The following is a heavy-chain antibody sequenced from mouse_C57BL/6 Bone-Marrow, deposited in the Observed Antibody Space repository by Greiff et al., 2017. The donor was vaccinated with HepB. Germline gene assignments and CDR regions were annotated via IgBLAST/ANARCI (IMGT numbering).Heavy chain of an antibody. D-gene: IGHD2-3*01. J-gene: IGHJ2*01. CDR1: GFTFSSYA. Sequence: EVQLVESGEGLVKPGGSLKLSCAASGFTFSSYAMSWVRQTPEKRLEWVAYISSGGDYIYYADTVKGRFTISRDNARNTLYLQMSSLKSEDTAMYYCTREADGYYPFNYWRQGTTLTVSS. CDR2: ISSGGDYI. CDR3: TREADGYYPFNY. V-gene: IGHV5-9-1*02.